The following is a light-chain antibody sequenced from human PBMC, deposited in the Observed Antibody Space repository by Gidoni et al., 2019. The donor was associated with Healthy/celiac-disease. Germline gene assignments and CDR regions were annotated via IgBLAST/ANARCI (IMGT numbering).Light chain of an antibody. CDR2: DAS. CDR1: QSVSSY. J-gene: IGKJ2*01. Sequence: EIVLTQSPATLSLSPGERATLSCRASQSVSSYLAWYQQKPGQAPRLLIYDASNRATGIPARFSGSGSGTDFTLTISSLEPEDFAFYYCQQRSNWPQYTFGQXTKLEIK. V-gene: IGKV3-11*01. CDR3: QQRSNWPQYT.